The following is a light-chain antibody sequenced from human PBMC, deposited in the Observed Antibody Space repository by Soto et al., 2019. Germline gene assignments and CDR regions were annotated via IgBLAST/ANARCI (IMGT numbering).Light chain of an antibody. V-gene: IGLV2-23*01. J-gene: IGLJ2*01. CDR2: EGS. CDR1: SSDVGSYNL. Sequence: QSALTQPASVSGSPGQSITISCTGTSSDVGSYNLVSWHQQHPGKAPKLMIYEGSKRPSGVSNRFSGSKSGNTASLTISGLPAEDKADYYCCSYAHINTVVFGRGTKVTVL. CDR3: CSYAHINTVV.